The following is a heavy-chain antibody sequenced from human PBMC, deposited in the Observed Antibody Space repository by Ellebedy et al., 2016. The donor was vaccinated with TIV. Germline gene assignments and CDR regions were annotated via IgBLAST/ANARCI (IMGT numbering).Heavy chain of an antibody. D-gene: IGHD2-2*01. Sequence: SETLSLXXTVSGGPTSPYYWSLIRQIPGKGLEWFGYIYYSGCTNSNPSLKSRVTISVDTSKNQFSLKLSSVTAADTAVYYCARDRNIVVVPAAFQGPERYGMDVWGQGTTVTVSS. CDR3: ARDRNIVVVPAAFQGPERYGMDV. V-gene: IGHV4-59*12. J-gene: IGHJ6*02. CDR1: GGPTSPYY. CDR2: IYYSGCT.